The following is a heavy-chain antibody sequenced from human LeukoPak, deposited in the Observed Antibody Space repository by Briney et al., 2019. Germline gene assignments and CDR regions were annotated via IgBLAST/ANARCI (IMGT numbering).Heavy chain of an antibody. CDR3: TTERRRDGYGTDY. J-gene: IGHJ4*02. CDR1: GFTFSNAW. Sequence: PGGSLRLSCAASGFTFSNAWMSWVRQAPGKGLEWVGRIKSKTDGGTTDYAAPVKGRFTISRDDSKNTLYLQMNSLKTEDTAVYYCTTERRRDGYGTDYWGQGTLVTVSS. CDR2: IKSKTDGGTT. D-gene: IGHD5-18*01. V-gene: IGHV3-15*01.